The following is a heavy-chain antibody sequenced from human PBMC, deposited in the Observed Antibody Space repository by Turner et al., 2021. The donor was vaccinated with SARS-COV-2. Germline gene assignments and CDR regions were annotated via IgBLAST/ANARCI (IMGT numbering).Heavy chain of an antibody. CDR2: ISYDGNNK. Sequence: QVQLVESGGGVVQPGRSLRLSCAASGFTFSSYAMHWVRQAPGKGLEWVAVISYDGNNKYYADSVKCRFTISRDNSKNTLFLQMNSLGAEDTAVYYCARDGGSFWGDLAWGGYYYYAMDVWGQGTTVTVSS. D-gene: IGHD3-3*01. V-gene: IGHV3-30*04. CDR3: ARDGGSFWGDLAWGGYYYYAMDV. CDR1: GFTFSSYA. J-gene: IGHJ6*02.